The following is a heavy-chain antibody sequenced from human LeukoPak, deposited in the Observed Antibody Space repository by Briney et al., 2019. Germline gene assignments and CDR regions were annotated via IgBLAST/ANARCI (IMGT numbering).Heavy chain of an antibody. V-gene: IGHV3-7*01. D-gene: IGHD3-10*01. J-gene: IGHJ4*02. CDR2: IKHDGSDK. Sequence: GGSLRLSCAASGFTFSNYWMSWVRQAPGKGLEWVANIKHDGSDKYYLDSVKGRFNLSRDNAKNSLYLQMNSLRVEDTAVYYCARGGVRGVLLPVDYWGQGTLVTVSS. CDR3: ARGGVRGVLLPVDY. CDR1: GFTFSNYW.